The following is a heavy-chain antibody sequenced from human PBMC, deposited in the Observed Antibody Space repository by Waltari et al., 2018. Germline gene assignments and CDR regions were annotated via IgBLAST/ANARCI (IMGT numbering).Heavy chain of an antibody. J-gene: IGHJ4*02. CDR1: GFTFTNYW. D-gene: IGHD4-17*01. V-gene: IGHV3-74*01. CDR2: VNVDGTHT. Sequence: EVQLLESGGGLVQPGGSLRLSCAASGFTFTNYWMHWVRHAPGKGLVWVSRVNVDGTHTVYADSVKGRFTISRDNAKNTLYLQMNSLRAEDTAVYYCARSPGMTTVSYWGQGTLVTVSS. CDR3: ARSPGMTTVSY.